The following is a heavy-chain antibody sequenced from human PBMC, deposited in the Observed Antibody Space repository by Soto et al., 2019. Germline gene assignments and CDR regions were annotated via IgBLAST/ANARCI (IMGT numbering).Heavy chain of an antibody. D-gene: IGHD5-18*01. V-gene: IGHV1-18*01. Sequence: ASVKVSCKASGYTFTSYGISWVRQAPGQGLEWMGWISAYNGNTNYAQKLQGRVTMTTDTSTSTAYMELRSLRSDDTAVYYCARDQWIQLDGSIPFDPWAREPWSPSPQ. CDR3: ARDQWIQLDGSIPFDP. CDR2: ISAYNGNT. CDR1: GYTFTSYG. J-gene: IGHJ5*02.